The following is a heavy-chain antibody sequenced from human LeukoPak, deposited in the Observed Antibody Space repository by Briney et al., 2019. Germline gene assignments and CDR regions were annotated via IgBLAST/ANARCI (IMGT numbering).Heavy chain of an antibody. D-gene: IGHD3-3*01. Sequence: SETLSLTCTVPGGSISSSSYYWGWIRQPPGKGLEWIGSIYYSGSTYYNLSLKSRVTISVDTSKNQFSLKLSSVTAADTAVYYCARDYYDFWSGYSYYFDYWGQGTLVTVSS. CDR1: GGSISSSSYY. V-gene: IGHV4-39*01. J-gene: IGHJ4*02. CDR2: IYYSGST. CDR3: ARDYYDFWSGYSYYFDY.